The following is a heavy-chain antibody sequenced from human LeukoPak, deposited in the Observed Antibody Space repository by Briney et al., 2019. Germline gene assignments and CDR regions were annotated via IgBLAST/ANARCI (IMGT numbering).Heavy chain of an antibody. D-gene: IGHD2-21*02. Sequence: PGGPLRLSCAVSGFTFISYGMQWVRQAPGKGLVWVSRINTDGSSTTYAESVKGRFTISRDNARNTLYLQMNSLRAEDTAVYYCARELPREVTLDYWGQGTLVTVSS. V-gene: IGHV3-74*01. CDR3: ARELPREVTLDY. J-gene: IGHJ4*01. CDR2: INTDGSST. CDR1: GFTFISYG.